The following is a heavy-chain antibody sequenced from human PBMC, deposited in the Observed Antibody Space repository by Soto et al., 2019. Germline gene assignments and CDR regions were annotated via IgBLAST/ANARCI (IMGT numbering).Heavy chain of an antibody. Sequence: GSLRLSCAASGFNVSSDYMNWVRQTPGKGLEWVASIYSGETTYYADSVRGRFTISSDKSKNTLYFQLSSLRIEDTAVYYCTRDGRGLGRLSLFEYWGQGVLVTVSS. V-gene: IGHV3-53*01. CDR2: IYSGETT. D-gene: IGHD2-21*02. CDR1: GFNVSSDY. CDR3: TRDGRGLGRLSLFEY. J-gene: IGHJ4*02.